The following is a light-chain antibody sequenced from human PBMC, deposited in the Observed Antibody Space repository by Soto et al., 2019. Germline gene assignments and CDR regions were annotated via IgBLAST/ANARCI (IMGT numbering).Light chain of an antibody. J-gene: IGKJ1*01. V-gene: IGKV3-20*01. CDR2: GAS. Sequence: EIVLTQSPGTLSLSPGERATLSCRASQSVRSSYLAWYQQKPGQAPRLLIYGASNRATGIPDRFSGSGCGTDFTLAISRLEPEDFAVYYCQQDGSSPTFGQGTKVEMK. CDR3: QQDGSSPT. CDR1: QSVRSSY.